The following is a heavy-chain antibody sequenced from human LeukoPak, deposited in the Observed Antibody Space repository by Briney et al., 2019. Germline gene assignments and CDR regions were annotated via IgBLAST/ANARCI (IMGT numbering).Heavy chain of an antibody. Sequence: PSETLSLTSTVSSGSISSTNYYWGWIRQPPGKGLEWLGSIYYTGSSYYNPSLKSRVTMSVDTSKNHFSLKLSSVTAADTAVYYCASLRIGSGRGYFDYWGQGALVTVSS. CDR3: ASLRIGSGRGYFDY. CDR1: SGSISSTNYY. CDR2: IYYTGSS. V-gene: IGHV4-39*02. J-gene: IGHJ4*02. D-gene: IGHD3-10*01.